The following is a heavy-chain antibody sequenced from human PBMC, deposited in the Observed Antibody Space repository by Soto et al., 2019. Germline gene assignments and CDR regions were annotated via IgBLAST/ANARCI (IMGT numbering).Heavy chain of an antibody. CDR1: GFTFSSYG. CDR3: AKDGGVYIYSGYERYGMDV. Sequence: GGSLRLSCAASGFTFSSYGMHWVRQAPGKGLEWVAVISYDGSNKYYADSVKGRFTITRDNSKNKLYMQMNSLRAEDTAVYYCAKDGGVYIYSGYERYGMDVWGQGTTVTVSS. D-gene: IGHD5-12*01. CDR2: ISYDGSNK. J-gene: IGHJ6*02. V-gene: IGHV3-30*18.